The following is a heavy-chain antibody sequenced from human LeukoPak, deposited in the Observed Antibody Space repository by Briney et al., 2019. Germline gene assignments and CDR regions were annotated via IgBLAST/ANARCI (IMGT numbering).Heavy chain of an antibody. CDR1: GFTFRTYD. CDR3: AKRRVVSSDTRGYSFDY. CDR2: ISGSGADT. V-gene: IGHV3-23*01. Sequence: GGSLRVSCAASGFTFRTYDMHWVRQAPGKGLEWVSGISGSGADTFYAGSVKGRFTISRDNSKNTLYLQMNSLRAEDTAVYYCAKRRVVSSDTRGYSFDYWGQGTLVTVSS. J-gene: IGHJ4*02. D-gene: IGHD3-22*01.